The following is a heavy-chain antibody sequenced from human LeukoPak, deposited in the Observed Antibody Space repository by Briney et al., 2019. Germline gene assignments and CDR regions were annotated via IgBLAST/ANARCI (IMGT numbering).Heavy chain of an antibody. CDR3: AKDLGYCSGGSCYSTFDY. CDR2: ISGSGGST. V-gene: IGHV3-23*01. CDR1: GFTFSSCA. Sequence: GGSLRLSCAASGFTFSSCAMSWVRQAPGKGLEWVSAISGSGGSTYYADSVKGRFTISRDNSKNTLYLQMNSLRAEDTAVYYCAKDLGYCSGGSCYSTFDYWGQGTLVTVSS. J-gene: IGHJ4*02. D-gene: IGHD2-15*01.